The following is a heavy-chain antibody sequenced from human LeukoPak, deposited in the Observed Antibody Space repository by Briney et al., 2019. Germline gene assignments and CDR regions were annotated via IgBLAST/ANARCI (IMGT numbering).Heavy chain of an antibody. Sequence: SETLSLTCAVYGGSFSGYYWSWIRQPPGKGLEWIGEINHSGSTNYNPSLKSRVTISVDTSKNQFSLKLSSVTAADTAVYYCARADYDSSGYYYSNWFDPWGQGTLVTVSS. CDR1: GGSFSGYY. CDR2: INHSGST. V-gene: IGHV4-34*01. CDR3: ARADYDSSGYYYSNWFDP. D-gene: IGHD3-22*01. J-gene: IGHJ5*02.